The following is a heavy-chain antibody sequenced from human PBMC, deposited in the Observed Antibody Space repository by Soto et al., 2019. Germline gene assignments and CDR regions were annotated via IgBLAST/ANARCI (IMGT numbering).Heavy chain of an antibody. CDR2: LYYTGTT. J-gene: IGHJ6*02. CDR3: ARTFCSTTSCQAHGMDV. D-gene: IGHD2-2*01. V-gene: IGHV4-61*01. CDR1: GDSVSSGSYY. Sequence: QVQLQESGPGLVKPSETLSLTCTVSGDSVSSGSYYWTWIRQPPGKGLEWIGYLYYTGTTNYNPTLKTRVTKSLVTSSNQFSLRLSSVTAADTAVYFCARTFCSTTSCQAHGMDVWGQGTSVTVSS.